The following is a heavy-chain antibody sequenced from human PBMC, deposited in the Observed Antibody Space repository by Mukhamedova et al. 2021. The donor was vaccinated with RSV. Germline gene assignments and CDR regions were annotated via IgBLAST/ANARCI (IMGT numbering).Heavy chain of an antibody. D-gene: IGHD4-17*01. CDR3: ASADLTVTIPE. V-gene: IGHV4-39*07. Sequence: IGSIYYSGSTYYNPSLKSRVTISVDTSKNQFSLKLSSVTAADTAVYYCASADLTVTIPEWGQGNLVTVSS. CDR2: IYYSGST. J-gene: IGHJ4*02.